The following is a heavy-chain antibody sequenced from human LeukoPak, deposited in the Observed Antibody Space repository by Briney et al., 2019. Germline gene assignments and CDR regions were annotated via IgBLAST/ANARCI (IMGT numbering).Heavy chain of an antibody. CDR2: TSDRGDYT. D-gene: IGHD1-7*01. V-gene: IGHV3-23*01. CDR1: GFTFSSYW. CDR3: ARKAQYNGHYPLDY. Sequence: GGSLRLSCAASGFTFSSYWMHWVRQAPGKGLEWVSGTSDRGDYTYYADSVKGRFTISRDSSKNTLFLQMNSLRAEDTALYFCARKAQYNGHYPLDYWGQGTLVTVSS. J-gene: IGHJ4*02.